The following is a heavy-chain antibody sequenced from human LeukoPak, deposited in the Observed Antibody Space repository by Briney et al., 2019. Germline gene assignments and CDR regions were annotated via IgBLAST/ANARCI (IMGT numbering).Heavy chain of an antibody. CDR1: GFTFSSYS. V-gene: IGHV3-21*01. CDR3: ARATGDPYAFDI. Sequence: GGSLRLSCAASGFTFSSYSMNWVRQAPGKGLEWVSSIRSSSSYIYYADSVKGRFTISRDNAKNSLYLQMNSLRAEDTAVYYCARATGDPYAFDIWGQGTMVTVSS. D-gene: IGHD7-27*01. CDR2: IRSSSSYI. J-gene: IGHJ3*02.